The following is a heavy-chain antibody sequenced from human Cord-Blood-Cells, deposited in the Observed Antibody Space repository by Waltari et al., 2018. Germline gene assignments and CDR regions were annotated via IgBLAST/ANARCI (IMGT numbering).Heavy chain of an antibody. CDR2: INHSGST. Sequence: QVQLQQWGAGLLKPSETLSLTCAVDGGSFSGYYWSWFSQPPGKGLEWIGEINHSGSTNYNPSLKSRVTISVDTSKNQFSLKLSSVTAADTAVYYCARGRGFRYFDYWGQGTLVTVSS. CDR1: GGSFSGYY. V-gene: IGHV4-34*01. J-gene: IGHJ4*02. D-gene: IGHD3-10*01. CDR3: ARGRGFRYFDY.